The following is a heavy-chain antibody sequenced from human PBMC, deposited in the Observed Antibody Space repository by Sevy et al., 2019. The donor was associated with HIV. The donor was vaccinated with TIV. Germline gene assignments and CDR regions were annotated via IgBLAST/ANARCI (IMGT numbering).Heavy chain of an antibody. J-gene: IGHJ4*02. CDR1: GFTFTSSA. V-gene: IGHV1-58*01. D-gene: IGHD3-10*01. CDR2: IVVGSGNT. CDR3: AVSYGSGSYYRDY. Sequence: ASVKVSCKASGFTFTSSAVQWVRQARGQRLEWIGWIVVGSGNTNYAQKFQERVTITRDMSTSTAYMELSSLRSEDTAVYYCAVSYGSGSYYRDYWGQGTLVTVSS.